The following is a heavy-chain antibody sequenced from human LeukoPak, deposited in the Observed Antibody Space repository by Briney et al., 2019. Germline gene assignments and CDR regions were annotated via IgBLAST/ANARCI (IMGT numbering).Heavy chain of an antibody. CDR3: VRDLSGSYYVFDI. J-gene: IGHJ3*02. D-gene: IGHD1-26*01. Sequence: SETLSLTCTVSGYSISSGYYWGWIRQPPGKGLEWIVYIYYSGSTYYNPSLKSRVTISVDTSKNHFSLKLSSVTAADTAVYYCVRDLSGSYYVFDIWGQGTMVTVSS. CDR2: IYYSGST. CDR1: GYSISSGYY. V-gene: IGHV4-38-2*02.